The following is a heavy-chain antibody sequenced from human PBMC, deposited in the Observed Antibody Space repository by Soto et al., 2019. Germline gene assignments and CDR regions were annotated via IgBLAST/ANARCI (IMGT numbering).Heavy chain of an antibody. J-gene: IGHJ4*02. CDR1: GFTFSNAW. Sequence: GGSLRLSCAASGFTFSNAWMNWVRQAPGKGLEWVGRIKSKTDGGTTDYAAPVKGRFTISRDDSKNTLYLQMNSLKTEDTAVYYCTTGTVMITGPQFDYWGQGTLVTVSS. D-gene: IGHD3-16*01. V-gene: IGHV3-15*07. CDR3: TTGTVMITGPQFDY. CDR2: IKSKTDGGTT.